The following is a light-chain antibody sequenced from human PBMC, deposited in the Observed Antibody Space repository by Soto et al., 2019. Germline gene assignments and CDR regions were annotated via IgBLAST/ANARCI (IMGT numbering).Light chain of an antibody. CDR3: QSYDSSLSAL. V-gene: IGLV1-40*01. J-gene: IGLJ2*01. CDR2: GNT. CDR1: SSNIGAGYD. Sequence: QSVLTQPPSVSGAPGQRATISCTGSSSNIGAGYDVHWYQQLPGTAPKLLIYGNTNRPSGVPDRFSGSKSGTSASLAITGLQAEDDADYYCQSYDSSLSALFGGGTKLTVL.